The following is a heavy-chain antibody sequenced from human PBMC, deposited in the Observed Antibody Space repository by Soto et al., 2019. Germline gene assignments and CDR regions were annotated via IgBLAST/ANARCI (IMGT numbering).Heavy chain of an antibody. Sequence: GGSLRLSCAASGFTFSSYSMNWVRQAPGKGLEWVSSISSSSSYIYYADSVKGRFTISRDNAKNSLCLQMNSLRAEDTAVYYCARGTCSGGSCWTHYYYYGMDVWGQGTTVTVSS. CDR1: GFTFSSYS. CDR3: ARGTCSGGSCWTHYYYYGMDV. CDR2: ISSSSSYI. J-gene: IGHJ6*02. D-gene: IGHD2-15*01. V-gene: IGHV3-21*01.